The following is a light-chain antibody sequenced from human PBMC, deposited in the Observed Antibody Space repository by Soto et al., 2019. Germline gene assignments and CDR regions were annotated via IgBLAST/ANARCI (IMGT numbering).Light chain of an antibody. Sequence: SYELTQPPSVSVAPGQTARFTCGGNNIGRKSVHWYQQKPGQAPVLVVYDQSDRPSGIPERFSASISGNTATLTISGVEAGDEADYYCQVWDTSSDQSVFGGGTKLTVL. V-gene: IGLV3-21*02. CDR1: NIGRKS. CDR2: DQS. CDR3: QVWDTSSDQSV. J-gene: IGLJ3*02.